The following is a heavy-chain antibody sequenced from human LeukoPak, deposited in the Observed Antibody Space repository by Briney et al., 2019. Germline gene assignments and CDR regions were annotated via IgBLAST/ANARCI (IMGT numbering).Heavy chain of an antibody. V-gene: IGHV3-23*01. CDR3: AKLGTYFYFDF. CDR2: ISGRGDST. CDR1: EFTFSIYA. D-gene: IGHD7-27*01. J-gene: IGHJ2*01. Sequence: GGSLRLSCAAAEFTFSIYAMSWVRQAPGKGLEWVSAISGRGDSTYYADSVKGRFTISRDNSKNTLYLQMNSLRADDTAVYYCAKLGTYFYFDFWGRGTLVTVSS.